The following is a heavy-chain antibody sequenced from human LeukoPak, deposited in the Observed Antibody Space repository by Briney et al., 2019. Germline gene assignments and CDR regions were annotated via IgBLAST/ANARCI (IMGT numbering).Heavy chain of an antibody. CDR3: AGGGSNYGDYDYYYYYMDV. J-gene: IGHJ6*03. V-gene: IGHV1-69*06. CDR2: IIPIFGTA. Sequence: SVKVSCRASGGTFSSYAISWVRQAPGQGLEWMGGIIPIFGTANYAQKFQGRVTITADKSTSTAYMELSSLRSEDTAVYYCAGGGSNYGDYDYYYYYMDVWGKGTTVTVSS. CDR1: GGTFSSYA. D-gene: IGHD4-17*01.